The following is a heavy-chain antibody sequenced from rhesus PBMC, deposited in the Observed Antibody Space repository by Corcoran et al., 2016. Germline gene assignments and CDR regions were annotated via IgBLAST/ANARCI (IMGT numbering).Heavy chain of an antibody. J-gene: IGHJ4*01. D-gene: IGHD6-25*01. CDR1: GGSISGYYL. CDR2: LYGGSGST. V-gene: IGHV4S7*01. CDR3: ARETYSGRAFDY. Sequence: QVQLQESGPGVVKPSETLSLTCAVSGGSISGYYLWSWIRQPPGKGLEWIGSLYGGSGSTRYNPSLKSRVIISIDTSKNQFSLKLSSVTAADTAVYYCARETYSGRAFDYWGQGVLVTVSS.